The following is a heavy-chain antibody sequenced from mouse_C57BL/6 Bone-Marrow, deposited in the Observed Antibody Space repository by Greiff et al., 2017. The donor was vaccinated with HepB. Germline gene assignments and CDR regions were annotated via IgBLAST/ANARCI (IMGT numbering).Heavy chain of an antibody. CDR2: IYPGDGDT. J-gene: IGHJ1*03. Sequence: QVQLQQSGAELVKPGASVKISCKASGYAFSSYWMNWVKQRPGKGLEWIGQIYPGDGDTNYNGKFKGKATLTADKSSSTAYMQLSSLTSEDSAVYFCARATTVVAKPSYWYFDVWGTGTTVTVSS. CDR1: GYAFSSYW. CDR3: ARATTVVAKPSYWYFDV. D-gene: IGHD1-1*01. V-gene: IGHV1-80*01.